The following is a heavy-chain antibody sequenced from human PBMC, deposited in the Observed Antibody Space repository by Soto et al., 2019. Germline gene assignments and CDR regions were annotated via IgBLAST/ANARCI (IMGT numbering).Heavy chain of an antibody. D-gene: IGHD6-19*01. CDR1: GGSISSSNW. V-gene: IGHV4-4*02. CDR2: IYHSGST. J-gene: IGHJ4*02. Sequence: SETLSLTCAVSGGSISSSNWWSWVRQPPGKGLEWIGEIYHSGSTNYNPSLKSRVTISVDKSKNQFSLKLSSVTAADTAVYYCARDHELGSSGWYYFGYWGQGTLVTVSS. CDR3: ARDHELGSSGWYYFGY.